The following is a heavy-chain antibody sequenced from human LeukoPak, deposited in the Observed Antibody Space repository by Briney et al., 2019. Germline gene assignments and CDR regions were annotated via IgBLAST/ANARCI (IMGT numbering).Heavy chain of an antibody. J-gene: IGHJ5*02. D-gene: IGHD2-2*01. CDR2: INPNSGGT. CDR3: ARTYCNSTRCSNWFDP. V-gene: IGHV1-2*02. Sequence: ASVKVSCKASGYTFIGYYMHWVRQAPGQGLEWMGWINPNSGGTNYAQKFQGRVTMTRDTSISTAYMELSRLRSDDTAVYYCARTYCNSTRCSNWFDPWGQGTLVTVSS. CDR1: GYTFIGYY.